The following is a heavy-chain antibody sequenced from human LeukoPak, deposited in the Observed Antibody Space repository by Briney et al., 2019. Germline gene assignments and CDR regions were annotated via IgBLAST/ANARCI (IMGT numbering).Heavy chain of an antibody. Sequence: SQTLSLTCTVSGGSINSYYWSWIRQPPGKGLEWIGYIYDSGSTNYNPSLKSRVTISVDTSKNQFSLKLSSVTAADTAVYYCACLTTADAFDIWGQGTMVTVSS. D-gene: IGHD3-22*01. J-gene: IGHJ3*02. CDR3: ACLTTADAFDI. V-gene: IGHV4-59*01. CDR1: GGSINSYY. CDR2: IYDSGST.